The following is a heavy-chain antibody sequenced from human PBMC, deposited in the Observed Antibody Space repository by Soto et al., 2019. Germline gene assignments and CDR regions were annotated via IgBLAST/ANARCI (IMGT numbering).Heavy chain of an antibody. CDR2: IWYDGSNK. J-gene: IGHJ6*02. CDR1: GFTFSSYG. Sequence: GGSLRLSCAASGFTFSSYGMHWVRQAPGKGLEWVAVIWYDGSNKYYADSVKGRFTISRDNSKNTLYLQMNSLRAEDTAVYYCARPYYYDSSGYYPYYYYYGMDVWGQGTTVTVSS. CDR3: ARPYYYDSSGYYPYYYYYGMDV. V-gene: IGHV3-33*01. D-gene: IGHD3-22*01.